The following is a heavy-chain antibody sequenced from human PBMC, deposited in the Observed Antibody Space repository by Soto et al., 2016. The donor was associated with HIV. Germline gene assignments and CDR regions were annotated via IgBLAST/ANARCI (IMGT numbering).Heavy chain of an antibody. CDR2: ISVNSVNGGST. CDR1: GFIFSQLC. CDR3: AKEVRRFWYFDL. Sequence: EVQLVESGGGLVQPGGPSRLSCAASGFIFSQLCHGLGPARLQGRGVEWVSAISVNSVNGGSTYYADSVKGRFTISRDNSKNTLYLQMNSLRAEDTAVYFCAKEVRRFWYFDLWGRGTLVTVSS. J-gene: IGHJ2*01. V-gene: IGHV3-23*04.